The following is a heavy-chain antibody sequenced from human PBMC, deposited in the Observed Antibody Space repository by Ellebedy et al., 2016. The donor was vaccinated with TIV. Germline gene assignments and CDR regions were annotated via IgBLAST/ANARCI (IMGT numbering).Heavy chain of an antibody. V-gene: IGHV3-30*09. CDR3: ASPRDRYCDGDGCYSGSLDH. Sequence: PGGSLRLSCAASGFIFNTYAMHWVRQAPGKGLEWLAIISDDGGVKYYASSVKGRFAISRDNSKNTLSLQMDILTPEDTAMYYCASPRDRYCDGDGCYSGSLDHWGQGTLVTVSS. J-gene: IGHJ4*02. D-gene: IGHD2-15*01. CDR2: ISDDGGVK. CDR1: GFIFNTYA.